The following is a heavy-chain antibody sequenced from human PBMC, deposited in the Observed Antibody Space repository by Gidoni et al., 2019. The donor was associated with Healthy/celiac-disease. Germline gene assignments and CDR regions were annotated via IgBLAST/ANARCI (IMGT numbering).Heavy chain of an antibody. CDR2: IYTSGST. J-gene: IGHJ4*02. Sequence: QVQLQESCPGLVKPSQTLSITCTVSGGSISSGCYYWSWIRQPAGKGLEWIGLIYTSGSTNYNPSLKSRVTISVDTSKNQFSLKLSSVTAADTAGYYCARDVLLWFGEGSFLDYWGQGTLVTVSS. V-gene: IGHV4-61*02. CDR1: GGSISSGCYY. CDR3: ARDVLLWFGEGSFLDY. D-gene: IGHD3-10*01.